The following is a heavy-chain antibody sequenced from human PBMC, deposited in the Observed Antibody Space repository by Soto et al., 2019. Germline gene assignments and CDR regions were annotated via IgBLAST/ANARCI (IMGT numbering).Heavy chain of an antibody. CDR1: GFSLSTSGMC. J-gene: IGHJ4*02. V-gene: IGHV2-70*11. Sequence: ESGPTLVNPTQTLTLTCTFSGFSLSTSGMCVSWIRQPPGKALEWLARIDWDDDKYYSTSLRTRLTISKDTSKNQVVLTMTNMDPVDTTTYYCARMYCSSTSCPFDYWGQGTLVTVSS. CDR3: ARMYCSSTSCPFDY. CDR2: IDWDDDK. D-gene: IGHD2-2*01.